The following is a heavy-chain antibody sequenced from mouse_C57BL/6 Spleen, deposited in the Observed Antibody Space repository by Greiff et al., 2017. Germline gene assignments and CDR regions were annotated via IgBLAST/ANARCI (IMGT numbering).Heavy chain of an antibody. D-gene: IGHD2-4*01. CDR3: ARNDDYDYLYYAMAY. V-gene: IGHV1-78*01. CDR2: IYPRDGST. J-gene: IGHJ4*01. Sequence: QVQLKESDAELVKPGASVKISCKVSGYTFTDHTIHWMKQRPEQGLEWIGYIYPRDGSTKYNEKFKGKATLTADKSSSTAYMQLTSLTSADSAVYFCARNDDYDYLYYAMAYWGQGPSVTVSS. CDR1: GYTFTDHT.